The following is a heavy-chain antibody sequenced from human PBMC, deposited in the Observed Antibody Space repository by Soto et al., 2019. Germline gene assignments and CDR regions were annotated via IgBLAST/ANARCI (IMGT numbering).Heavy chain of an antibody. Sequence: GGSLRLSCAASGFTFSSHAMTWVRQAPGKGLEWVSGIVGSGDFAYYADSVRGRFTISRDNSKNTLYLQMDSLRVEDTALYFCAKDLLQVVVAASGSDYWGQGTLVTVSS. J-gene: IGHJ4*02. D-gene: IGHD2-15*01. V-gene: IGHV3-23*01. CDR3: AKDLLQVVVAASGSDY. CDR1: GFTFSSHA. CDR2: IVGSGDFA.